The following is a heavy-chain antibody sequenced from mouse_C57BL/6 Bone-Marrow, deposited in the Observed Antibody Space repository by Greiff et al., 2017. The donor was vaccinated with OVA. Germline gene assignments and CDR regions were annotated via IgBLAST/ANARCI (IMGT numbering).Heavy chain of an antibody. CDR3: TTASNFKVYFDV. Sequence: LVESGAELVRPGASVKLSCTASGFNIKDDYMHWVKQRPEQGLEWIGWIDPENGDTEYASKFQGKATITADTSSNTAYLQLSSLTSEDTAVYYCTTASNFKVYFDVWGTGTTVTVSS. V-gene: IGHV14-4*01. CDR1: GFNIKDDY. CDR2: IDPENGDT. J-gene: IGHJ1*03. D-gene: IGHD2-5*01.